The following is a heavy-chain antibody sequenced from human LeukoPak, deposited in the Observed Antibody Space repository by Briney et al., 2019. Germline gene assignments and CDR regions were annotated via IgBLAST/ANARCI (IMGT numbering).Heavy chain of an antibody. CDR3: ARMWRAFDI. CDR2: IYYSGST. D-gene: IGHD2-21*01. Sequence: SGTLSLTCAVSGGSISSSNWWSWVRQPPGKGLEWIGSIYYSGSTYYNPSLKSRVTISVDTSKNQFSLKLSSVTAADTAVYYCARMWRAFDIWGQGTMVTVSS. CDR1: GGSISSSNW. V-gene: IGHV4-4*02. J-gene: IGHJ3*02.